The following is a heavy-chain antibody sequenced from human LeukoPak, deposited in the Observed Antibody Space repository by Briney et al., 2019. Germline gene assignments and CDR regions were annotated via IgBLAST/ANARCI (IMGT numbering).Heavy chain of an antibody. CDR3: APEGGSSYDY. D-gene: IGHD5-18*01. V-gene: IGHV3-74*01. Sequence: GGSLRLSCAASGFTFSTYWMHWVRQVPGKGLVWVSRINSDGSIADYADAVKGRFTVSRDNARNTLYLEMNSLRAEDTALYFCAPEGGSSYDYWGQGTLVTVSS. J-gene: IGHJ4*02. CDR2: INSDGSIA. CDR1: GFTFSTYW.